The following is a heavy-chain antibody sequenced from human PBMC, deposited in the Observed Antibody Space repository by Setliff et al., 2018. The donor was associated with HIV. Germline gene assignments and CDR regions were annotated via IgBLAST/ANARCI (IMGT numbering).Heavy chain of an antibody. V-gene: IGHV5-51*01. D-gene: IGHD3-10*01. CDR2: IYPGDSDT. CDR1: GYSFTSYW. Sequence: PGESLKISCKGSGYSFTSYWVGWVRQMPGKGLEWMGIIYPGDSDTRYSPSFQGQVTISAEKSISTAYLQWSSLKASDTAMYYCASQIMVRGVSLYGMDVWGQGTTVTVS. J-gene: IGHJ6*02. CDR3: ASQIMVRGVSLYGMDV.